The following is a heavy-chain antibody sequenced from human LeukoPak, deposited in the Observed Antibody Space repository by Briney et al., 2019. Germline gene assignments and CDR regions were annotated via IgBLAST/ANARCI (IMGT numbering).Heavy chain of an antibody. CDR1: GFTVSSNY. Sequence: PGGSLRLSCAASGFTVSSNYMSWVRQAPGKGLEWVSAISGSGGSTYYADSVKGRFTISRDNSKNTLYLQMNSLRAEDTAVYYCAKDSIKWERQVHYYYGMDVWGQGTTVTVSS. CDR3: AKDSIKWERQVHYYYGMDV. V-gene: IGHV3-23*01. J-gene: IGHJ6*02. D-gene: IGHD1-26*01. CDR2: ISGSGGST.